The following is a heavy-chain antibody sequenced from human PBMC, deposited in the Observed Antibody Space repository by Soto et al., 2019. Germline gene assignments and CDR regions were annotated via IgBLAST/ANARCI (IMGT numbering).Heavy chain of an antibody. CDR1: GGSISSGDYY. CDR3: AREVVVTANYYYGMDV. D-gene: IGHD2-21*02. CDR2: IYYSGST. Sequence: SETLSLTCTVSGGSISSGDYYWSWIRQPPGKGLEWIGYIYYSGSTYYNPSLKSRVTISVDTSKNQFSLKLSSVTAADTAVYYCAREVVVTANYYYGMDVWGQGTTVTVSS. V-gene: IGHV4-30-4*01. J-gene: IGHJ6*02.